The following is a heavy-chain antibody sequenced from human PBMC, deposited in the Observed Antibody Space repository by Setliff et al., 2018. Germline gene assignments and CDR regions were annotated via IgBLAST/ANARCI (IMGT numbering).Heavy chain of an antibody. Sequence: SATLSLTCTVSGGSMGSYYWTWIRQSAGKGLEWIGRVYTTGSTAFNPSLNSRVTMSLDKSKNQFSLKLYSVTAADTAVYFCARVRITPYCMDVWGKGTTVTVSS. V-gene: IGHV4-4*07. CDR3: ARVRITPYCMDV. D-gene: IGHD3-10*01. CDR1: GGSMGSYY. J-gene: IGHJ6*03. CDR2: VYTTGST.